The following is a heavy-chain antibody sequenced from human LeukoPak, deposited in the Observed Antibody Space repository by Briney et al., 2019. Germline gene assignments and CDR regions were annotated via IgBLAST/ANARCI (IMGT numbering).Heavy chain of an antibody. V-gene: IGHV3-30*18. CDR1: GFTFSSYG. D-gene: IGHD4-17*01. J-gene: IGHJ4*02. CDR3: AKALDPKYGDYGDY. CDR2: ISYDGSNK. Sequence: RGSLRLSCAASGFTFSSYGMHWVRHAPGKGLEWVAVISYDGSNKYYADSVKGRFTISRDNSKHTLYMQMNSLRAEDTAVYYCAKALDPKYGDYGDYWGQGTLVTVSS.